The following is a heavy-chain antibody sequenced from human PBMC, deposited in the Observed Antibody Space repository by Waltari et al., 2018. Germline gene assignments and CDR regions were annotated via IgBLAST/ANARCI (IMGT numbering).Heavy chain of an antibody. J-gene: IGHJ4*02. CDR1: GYSFIHYD. CDR3: ARGSGGLHGGNSGFGY. Sequence: QVHLVQSEAEVRKPGASVKVSCKASGYSFIHYDINWVRQAPGQGLEWLGWMDPNTDNLGYAQKFQGRLIMATNTSVSTAYMELSSLRYEDTAVYFCARGSGGLHGGNSGFGYWGQGTLVTVSS. V-gene: IGHV1-8*02. D-gene: IGHD2-21*02. CDR2: MDPNTDNL.